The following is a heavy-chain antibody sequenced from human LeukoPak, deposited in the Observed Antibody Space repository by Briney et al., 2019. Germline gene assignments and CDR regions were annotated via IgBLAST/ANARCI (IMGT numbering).Heavy chain of an antibody. Sequence: GEPLKISCKGSGYSFTSYWIGWVRQMPGKGLEWMGIIYPGDSDTRYSTSFQGQATFPADKSISTAYLQWSSLKASHTAMYYRARPTYGSGSYVDYWGQGTLVTVSS. CDR3: ARPTYGSGSYVDY. D-gene: IGHD3-10*01. V-gene: IGHV5-51*01. CDR1: GYSFTSYW. J-gene: IGHJ4*02. CDR2: IYPGDSDT.